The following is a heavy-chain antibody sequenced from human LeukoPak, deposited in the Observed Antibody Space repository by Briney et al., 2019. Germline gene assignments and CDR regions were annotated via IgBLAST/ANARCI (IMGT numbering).Heavy chain of an antibody. CDR3: AKDWGYASGTYYDY. Sequence: PGTSLRLSCAGSGFMFSSYAMHWVRQAPGKGLEWVAVISSDGSDKYYADSVKGRFTISRDNSKNTLYLQMNSLRTEDTSVHYCAKDWGYASGTYYDYWGQGTLVTVSS. V-gene: IGHV3-30*18. CDR1: GFMFSSYA. CDR2: ISSDGSDK. J-gene: IGHJ4*02. D-gene: IGHD3-10*01.